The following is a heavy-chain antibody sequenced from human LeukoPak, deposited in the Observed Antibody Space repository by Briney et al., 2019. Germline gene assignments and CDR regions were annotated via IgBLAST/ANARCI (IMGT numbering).Heavy chain of an antibody. CDR3: ARDYDILTGYFRGGFDY. CDR2: ITSSSSDT. D-gene: IGHD3-9*01. Sequence: GGSLRLSCAASGFTFSDYYMSWIRLAPGKGLEWISYITSSSSDTNYADSVKGRFTISRDNAKKSLYLQMNSLRAEDTAVYYCARDYDILTGYFRGGFDYWGQGTLVTVSS. J-gene: IGHJ4*02. V-gene: IGHV3-11*05. CDR1: GFTFSDYY.